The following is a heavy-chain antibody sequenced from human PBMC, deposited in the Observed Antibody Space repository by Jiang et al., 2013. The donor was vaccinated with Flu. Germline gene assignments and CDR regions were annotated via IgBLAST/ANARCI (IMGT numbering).Heavy chain of an antibody. CDR2: LLHGTT. CDR1: GGYISSYY. V-gene: IGHV4-59*01. CDR3: ARGLKYSYGLHHFDP. J-gene: IGHJ5*02. Sequence: VKPSETLSFTCTVSGGYISSYYWDLDPAAPREGTGVDWLYLLHGTTNYNPSLKSRVTISVDTSQNQFSLELSSVTAADTAIYYCARGLKYSYGLHHFDPWGQGTLVTVSS. D-gene: IGHD5-18*01.